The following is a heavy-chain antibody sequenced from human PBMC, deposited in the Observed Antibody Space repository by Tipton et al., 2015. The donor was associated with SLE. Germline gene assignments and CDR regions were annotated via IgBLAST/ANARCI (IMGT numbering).Heavy chain of an antibody. J-gene: IGHJ4*02. Sequence: TLSLTCTVSADSFTHYHWSWIRQSPGKGLEWIWYVYFDGSTNYNPSLKSRVTISVDTSKNQFSLKLKSVSAADTAVYYCASLRFYGDYDLGRWRQGALVTVSS. D-gene: IGHD4-17*01. CDR3: ASLRFYGDYDLGR. CDR1: ADSFTHYH. V-gene: IGHV4-59*01. CDR2: VYFDGST.